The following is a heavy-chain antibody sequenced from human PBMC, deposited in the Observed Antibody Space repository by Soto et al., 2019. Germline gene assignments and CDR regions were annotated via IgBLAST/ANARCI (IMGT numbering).Heavy chain of an antibody. CDR3: ARQWGIGYCGGDCSDAFDI. J-gene: IGHJ3*02. Sequence: GESLKISCKGSGYSFTSYWIGWVRQMPGKGLEWMGIIYPGDSDTRYSPSFQGQVHISVAKSISTAYMQWRSLKASDTAMYYCARQWGIGYCGGDCSDAFDIWGQGTMVTVSS. CDR1: GYSFTSYW. D-gene: IGHD2-21*02. CDR2: IYPGDSDT. V-gene: IGHV5-51*01.